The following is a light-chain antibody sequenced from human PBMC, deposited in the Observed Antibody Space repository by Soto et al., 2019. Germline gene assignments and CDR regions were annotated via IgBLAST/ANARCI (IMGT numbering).Light chain of an antibody. Sequence: DIQMTQSPSTLSGSVGDRVTITCRASQTISSWFAWYKQKPGKAPKLLIYNASTLESGVPSRFSGSGSGTEFTLTISSLQPDDFATYYCQQYMWTFGHGTKVDIK. CDR2: NAS. J-gene: IGKJ1*01. V-gene: IGKV1-5*03. CDR3: QQYMWT. CDR1: QTISSW.